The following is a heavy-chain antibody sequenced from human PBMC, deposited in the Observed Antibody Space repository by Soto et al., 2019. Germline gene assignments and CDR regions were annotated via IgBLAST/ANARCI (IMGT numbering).Heavy chain of an antibody. J-gene: IGHJ5*02. CDR3: TKSLGPPLDNNWCDP. CDR1: GFTFDDYA. CDR2: ISWNSGGI. V-gene: IGHV3-9*01. D-gene: IGHD1-1*01. Sequence: EVQLVESGGGLVQPGRSLRLSCAASGFTFDDYAMHWVRQAPGKGLEWVSGISWNSGGIAYVDSVKGRFTISRDNAKKSLHLEMKSLRSNDTALYYCTKSLGPPLDNNWCDPWGQGNLVTVSS.